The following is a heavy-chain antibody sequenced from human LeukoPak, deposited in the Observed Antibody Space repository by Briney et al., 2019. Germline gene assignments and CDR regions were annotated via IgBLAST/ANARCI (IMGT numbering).Heavy chain of an antibody. V-gene: IGHV4-34*01. CDR2: INHSGST. D-gene: IGHD1-26*01. CDR3: ARGEWELPFDY. CDR1: GGSFSGYY. Sequence: SETLSLTCAVYGGSFSGYYWSWIRQPPGKGLEWIGEINHSGSTNYNPSLKSRVTISVDTSKNQFSLKLSSVTAADTAVYCCARGEWELPFDYWGQGTLVTVSS. J-gene: IGHJ4*02.